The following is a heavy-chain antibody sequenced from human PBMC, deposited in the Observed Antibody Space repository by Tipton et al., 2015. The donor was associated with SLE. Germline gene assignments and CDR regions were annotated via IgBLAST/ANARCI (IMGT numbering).Heavy chain of an antibody. V-gene: IGHV4-38-2*01. CDR2: IYHSGST. D-gene: IGHD4-17*01. J-gene: IGHJ4*02. CDR1: GYSISSGYY. Sequence: TLSLTCAVSGYSISSGYYWGWIRQPPGKGLEWIGSIYHSGSTYYNPSLKSRVTISVDTSKNQFSLKLSSVTAADTAVYYCAMIRRDYDDSGDYWGQGTLVTVSS. CDR3: AMIRRDYDDSGDY.